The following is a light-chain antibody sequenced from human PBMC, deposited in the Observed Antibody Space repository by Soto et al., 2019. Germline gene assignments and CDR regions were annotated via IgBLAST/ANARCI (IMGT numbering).Light chain of an antibody. CDR1: TSNIGTGYD. V-gene: IGLV1-40*01. Sequence: QSVLTQPPSVSGAPGQRVTISCTGSTSNIGTGYDVHWYQQLPGTAPKLLIYGNSKRPSGVPDRISGSKSGSSASLAITGLQADDEADYYCYSYAGDSTWVFGGGTKLTVL. J-gene: IGLJ3*02. CDR2: GNS. CDR3: YSYAGDSTWV.